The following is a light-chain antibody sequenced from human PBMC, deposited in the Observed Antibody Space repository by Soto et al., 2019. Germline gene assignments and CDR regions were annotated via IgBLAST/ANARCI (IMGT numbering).Light chain of an antibody. CDR1: QDITNY. J-gene: IGKJ4*01. Sequence: DIQLTQSPPSLSASVGDAVTITCQASQDITNYLNWYQQRSGKSPKLLIFDAANLERGVPSRFSGSGSGTHFTFTISSLLPEDVATYYCQQYENRPLTFGGGTKVE. CDR3: QQYENRPLT. CDR2: DAA. V-gene: IGKV1-33*01.